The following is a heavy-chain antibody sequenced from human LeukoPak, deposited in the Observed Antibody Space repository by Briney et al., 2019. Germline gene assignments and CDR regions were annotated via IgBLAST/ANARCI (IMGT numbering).Heavy chain of an antibody. D-gene: IGHD2-2*01. CDR2: IYPGDSDI. Sequence: GESLKISGKGSGYSFTSYWIGWVRQMPGKGLGLMGIIYPGDSDIRYSPSFQGQVTISADKSINTAYLQWSSLKASDTAIYYCVRRDITSRYVVWFDPLGQGTPVTVSS. CDR1: GYSFTSYW. CDR3: VRRDITSRYVVWFDP. V-gene: IGHV5-51*01. J-gene: IGHJ5*02.